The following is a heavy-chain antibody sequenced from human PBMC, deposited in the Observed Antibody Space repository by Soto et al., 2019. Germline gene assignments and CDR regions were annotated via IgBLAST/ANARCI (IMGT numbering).Heavy chain of an antibody. Sequence: ASVKVSGKASGYTFTGYYMHWVRQAPGQGLEWMGWINPNSGGTNYAQKFQGWVTMTRDTSISTAYMELSRLRSDDTAVYYCARGAAGAAGAYYYYYYYMEVWGKGRRVTV. V-gene: IGHV1-2*04. D-gene: IGHD6-13*01. CDR1: GYTFTGYY. CDR2: INPNSGGT. J-gene: IGHJ6*03. CDR3: ARGAAGAAGAYYYYYYYMEV.